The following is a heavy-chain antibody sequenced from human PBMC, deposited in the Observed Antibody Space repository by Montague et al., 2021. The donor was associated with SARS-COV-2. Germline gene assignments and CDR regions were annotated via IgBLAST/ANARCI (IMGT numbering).Heavy chain of an antibody. CDR1: GFTFSDYY. Sequence: SLRLSCAASGFTFSDYYMNWIRQAPGKGLEWVSHITSSSSHLYYADSVKGRFTISRANAKNSLYLQMNSLRAEDTAVYYCAREHNYDSGRRDGFDIWGQGTVVTVSS. J-gene: IGHJ3*02. D-gene: IGHD3-10*01. CDR2: ITSSSSHL. V-gene: IGHV3-11*01. CDR3: AREHNYDSGRRDGFDI.